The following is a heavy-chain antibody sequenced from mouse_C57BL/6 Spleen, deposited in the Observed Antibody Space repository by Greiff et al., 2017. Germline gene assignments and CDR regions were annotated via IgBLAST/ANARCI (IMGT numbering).Heavy chain of an antibody. CDR3: ARNNYYGSSYWYFDV. Sequence: QVQLQQPGAELVKPGASVKLSCKASGYTFTSYWMHWVKQRPGRGLEWIGRIDPNRGGTKYNEKFKSKATLTVDKPSSTAYMQLSSLTSEDSAVYYCARNNYYGSSYWYFDVWGTGTTVTVSS. D-gene: IGHD1-1*01. J-gene: IGHJ1*03. CDR2: IDPNRGGT. V-gene: IGHV1-72*01. CDR1: GYTFTSYW.